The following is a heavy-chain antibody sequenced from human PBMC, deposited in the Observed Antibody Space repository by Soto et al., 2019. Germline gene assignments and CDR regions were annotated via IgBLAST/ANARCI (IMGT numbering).Heavy chain of an antibody. CDR3: ARGEGYCRGGSCRYYYYGMDV. J-gene: IGHJ6*02. CDR2: IIPIFGTA. D-gene: IGHD2-15*01. V-gene: IGHV1-69*12. Sequence: QVQLVQSGAEVKKPGSSVKVSCKASGGTFSSYAISWVRQAPGQGLEWMGGIIPIFGTANYAQKFQGRVTITADEATSTAYMELSSLRSEDTAVYYCARGEGYCRGGSCRYYYYGMDVWGQGTTVTVSS. CDR1: GGTFSSYA.